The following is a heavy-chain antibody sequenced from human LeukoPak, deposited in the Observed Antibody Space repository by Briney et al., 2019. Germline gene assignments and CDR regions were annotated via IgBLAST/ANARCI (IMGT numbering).Heavy chain of an antibody. CDR1: GFTFISYA. D-gene: IGHD6-19*01. CDR2: ISGSGGST. Sequence: GGSLRLSCAASGFTFISYAMSWVRQAPGKGLEWVSAISGSGGSTYYADSVKGRFTISRDNSKNTLYLQMNSLRAEDTAVYYCAKDSSSGWYYYYYYMDVWGKGTTVTVSS. J-gene: IGHJ6*03. CDR3: AKDSSSGWYYYYYYMDV. V-gene: IGHV3-23*01.